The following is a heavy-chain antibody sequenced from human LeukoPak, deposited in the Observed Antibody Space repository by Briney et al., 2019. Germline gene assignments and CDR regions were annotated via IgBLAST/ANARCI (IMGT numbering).Heavy chain of an antibody. Sequence: GSLRLSCAASGFTFSSYAMSWVRQPPGKGLEWIGEINHSGSTNYNPSLKSRVTISVDTSKNHFSLKLSSVTAADTAVYYCARDGPWKSDCWGQGTLVTVSS. CDR2: INHSGST. J-gene: IGHJ4*02. CDR1: GFTFSSYA. D-gene: IGHD1-1*01. CDR3: ARDGPWKSDC. V-gene: IGHV4-34*01.